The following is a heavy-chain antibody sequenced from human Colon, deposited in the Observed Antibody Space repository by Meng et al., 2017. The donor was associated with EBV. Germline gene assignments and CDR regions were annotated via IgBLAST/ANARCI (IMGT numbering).Heavy chain of an antibody. CDR3: ASFDHIPRRNYFDY. CDR1: GGSMSSGNYY. D-gene: IGHD2-21*01. Sequence: QVQLTESGPGLLEPSQTLSLPFTVSGGSMSSGNYYWSWIRQPPGKGLEWIGYIHHSGSAYYNPSLKSRVSISVDTSKNQFSLNLNSMTAADTAVYYCASFDHIPRRNYFDYWGQGTLVTVSS. V-gene: IGHV4-30-4*01. J-gene: IGHJ4*02. CDR2: IHHSGSA.